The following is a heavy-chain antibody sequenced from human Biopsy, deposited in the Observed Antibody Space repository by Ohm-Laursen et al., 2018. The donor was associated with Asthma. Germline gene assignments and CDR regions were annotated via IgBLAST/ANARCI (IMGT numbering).Heavy chain of an antibody. J-gene: IGHJ4*02. V-gene: IGHV1-2*06. Sequence: VSSVKVSCKASGDSFSNYAINWVRQAPGQGLEWMGRIDPNSGGTNYAQKFLGRVTMTRDTSVNTAFMVLSRLRSDDTAVYYCATASPFSIVYWGQGTLVTVSS. CDR1: GDSFSNYA. CDR3: ATASPFSIVY. CDR2: IDPNSGGT. D-gene: IGHD3-16*02.